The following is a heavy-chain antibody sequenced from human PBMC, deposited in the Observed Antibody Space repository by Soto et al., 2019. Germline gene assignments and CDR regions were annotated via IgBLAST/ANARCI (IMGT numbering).Heavy chain of an antibody. V-gene: IGHV1-69*13. CDR1: GGTFSSYA. CDR2: IIPIFGTA. D-gene: IGHD1-26*01. J-gene: IGHJ6*02. Sequence: SVKVSCKASGGTFSSYAISWVRQAPGQGLEWMGGIIPIFGTANYAQKFQGRVTITADESTNTAYMELSSLRSEDTAVYYCARDRGELLEYYYYYGMDVWGQGTTVTVSS. CDR3: ARDRGELLEYYYYYGMDV.